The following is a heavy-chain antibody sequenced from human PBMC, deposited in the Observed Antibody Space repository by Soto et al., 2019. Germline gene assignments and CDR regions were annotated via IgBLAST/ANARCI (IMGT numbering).Heavy chain of an antibody. V-gene: IGHV1-3*01. J-gene: IGHJ6*02. CDR1: GYTFTSYV. D-gene: IGHD2-21*02. CDR3: ERGSFARLLANKYYYSWDV. Sequence: SVKVSCKASGYTFTSYVIHWVRQAPGQRLEWMGWINAGNGNTKYSQNFMGRVTLTRDTSATTASMEVGSLRSEDAAVYYCERGSFARLLANKYYYSWDVWGQGTTVTVT. CDR2: INAGNGNT.